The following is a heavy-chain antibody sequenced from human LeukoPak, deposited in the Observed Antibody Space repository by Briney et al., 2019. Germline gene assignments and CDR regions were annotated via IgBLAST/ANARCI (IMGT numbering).Heavy chain of an antibody. V-gene: IGHV4-39*01. D-gene: IGHD6-13*01. J-gene: IGHJ4*02. CDR1: GGSISSSSYY. CDR3: ARPQTDIAAAGTVYYFDY. Sequence: SETLSLTCTVSGGSISSSSYYWGWIRQPPGKGLEWIGNIYYGGSTFYSPSLKSRVTMSVDTSKNQFSLKLSSVTAADTAVYYCARPQTDIAAAGTVYYFDYWGQGTLVTVSS. CDR2: IYYGGST.